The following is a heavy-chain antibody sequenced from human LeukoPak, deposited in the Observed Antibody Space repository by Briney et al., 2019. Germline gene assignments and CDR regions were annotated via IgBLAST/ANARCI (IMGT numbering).Heavy chain of an antibody. V-gene: IGHV3-23*01. D-gene: IGHD2-2*02. CDR2: ISGSGGST. CDR3: AKFWDIVVVPAAIAPSAFDI. Sequence: GGSLRLSCAASGFTFSSYSMNWVRQAPGKGLEWVSAISGSGGSTYYADSVKGRFTISGDNSKNTLYLQMNSLRAEDTAVYYCAKFWDIVVVPAAIAPSAFDIWGQGTMVTVSS. J-gene: IGHJ3*02. CDR1: GFTFSSYS.